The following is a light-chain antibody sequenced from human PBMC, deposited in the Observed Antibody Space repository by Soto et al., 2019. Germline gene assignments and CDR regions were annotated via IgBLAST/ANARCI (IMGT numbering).Light chain of an antibody. CDR1: SSNIGAGYD. Sequence: QSVLTQPPSVSGAPGQRVTISCTGSSSNIGAGYDVHWYQQLPGTAPKLLIYGNSNRPSGVPDRFSGSKSGTSASLAITGLQAEAEADYSCQSYDSSLSVVFGGGNKLTVL. CDR2: GNS. V-gene: IGLV1-40*01. J-gene: IGLJ2*01. CDR3: QSYDSSLSVV.